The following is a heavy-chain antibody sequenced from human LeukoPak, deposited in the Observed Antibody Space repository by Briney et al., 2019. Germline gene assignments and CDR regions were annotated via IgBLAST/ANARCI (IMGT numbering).Heavy chain of an antibody. Sequence: SQTLSLTCAISGDSVSSNSAAWNWIRQSPSXXXXXXXXXXQRSKWYNDYALSVXXRITINPDTSKNQFSLQLNSVTPEDTAVYYCAREDCSGGSCYGGFDCWGQGTLVTVSS. CDR2: XXQRSKWYN. V-gene: IGHV6-1*01. CDR1: GDSVSSNSAA. J-gene: IGHJ4*02. D-gene: IGHD2-15*01. CDR3: AREDCSGGSCYGGFDC.